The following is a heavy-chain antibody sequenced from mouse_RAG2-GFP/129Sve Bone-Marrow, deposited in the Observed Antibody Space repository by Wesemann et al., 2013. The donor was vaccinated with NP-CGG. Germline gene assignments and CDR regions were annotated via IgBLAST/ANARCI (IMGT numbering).Heavy chain of an antibody. CDR1: GFTFSSYG. J-gene: IGHJ4*01. CDR3: ARRRGYNP. CDR2: ISSGGSYT. D-gene: IGHD2-2*01. Sequence: EVQLVESGGDLVKPGGSLKLSCAASGFTFSSYGMSWVRQTPDKRLEWVATISSGGSYTYYPDSVKGRFTISRDNAKNTLYLQMSSLKSEDTAMYYCARRRGYNPWGQGTSVTVSS. V-gene: IGHV5-6*01.